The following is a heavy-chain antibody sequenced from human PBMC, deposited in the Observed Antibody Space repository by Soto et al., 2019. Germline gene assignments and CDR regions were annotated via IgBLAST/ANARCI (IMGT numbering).Heavy chain of an antibody. D-gene: IGHD1-26*01. J-gene: IGHJ6*02. V-gene: IGHV3-33*01. CDR1: GFTFSSYG. CDR2: IWYDGSNK. CDR3: ARDVGATYEPDYYYYGMDV. Sequence: QVQLVESGGGVVQPGRSLRLSCAASGFTFSSYGMHWVRQAPGKGLEWVAVIWYDGSNKYYADSVKGRFTISRDNSKNXLXXQMNSLKAEDTAVYYCARDVGATYEPDYYYYGMDVWGQGTTVTVSS.